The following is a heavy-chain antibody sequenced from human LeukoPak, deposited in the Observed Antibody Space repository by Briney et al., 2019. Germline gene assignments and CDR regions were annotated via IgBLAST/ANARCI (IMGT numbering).Heavy chain of an antibody. CDR2: ISPILGVN. CDR3: AAVYDGAAGYCDL. Sequence: SGRVCCKSAGGTVGPYSITWGGESAGQRRKCWRGISPILGVNYYALKFQDRVTISADKSMITAYIDLTNVTSDDTAVYYCAAVYDGAAGYCDLWGRGTLITVSS. CDR1: GGTVGPYS. D-gene: IGHD3-22*01. J-gene: IGHJ2*01. V-gene: IGHV1-69*10.